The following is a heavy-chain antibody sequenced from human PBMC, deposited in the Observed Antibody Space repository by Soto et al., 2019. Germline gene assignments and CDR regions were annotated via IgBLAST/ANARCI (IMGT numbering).Heavy chain of an antibody. CDR3: AKDDRLEWFFPLDA. Sequence: EVHLLESGGGLVQPGGSLRLSCSASGFTFRSYAMSWVRQAPGKGLEWVSGISGGGSDTYYSDSVRGRFTISRDNSKNTLYLQMNSLRVEDSAVYFCAKDDRLEWFFPLDAWGQGTLVTVSS. J-gene: IGHJ5*02. CDR2: ISGGGSDT. V-gene: IGHV3-23*01. D-gene: IGHD3-3*01. CDR1: GFTFRSYA.